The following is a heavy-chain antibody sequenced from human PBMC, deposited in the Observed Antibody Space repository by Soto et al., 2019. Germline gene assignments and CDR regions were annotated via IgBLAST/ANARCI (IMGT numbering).Heavy chain of an antibody. CDR1: GFTFSSYA. D-gene: IGHD3-3*01. CDR3: AKDLNYDFWSGNFDY. V-gene: IGHV3-23*01. Sequence: EVQLLESGGGLVQPGGSLRLSCAASGFTFSSYAMSWVRQAPGKGLEWVSAISGSGGSTYYADSVKGRFTISRDNSKNTLYLQMTSLRAEDTAVNYCAKDLNYDFWSGNFDYWGQGTLVTVSS. J-gene: IGHJ4*02. CDR2: ISGSGGST.